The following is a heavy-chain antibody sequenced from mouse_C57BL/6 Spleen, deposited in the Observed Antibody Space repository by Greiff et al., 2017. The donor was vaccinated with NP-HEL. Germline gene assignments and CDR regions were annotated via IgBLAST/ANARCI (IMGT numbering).Heavy chain of an antibody. Sequence: VQLQQSGAELVRPGASVKLSCTASGFNIKDDYMHWVKQRPEQGLEWIGWIDPENGDTEYASKFQGKATITADTSSNTAYLQLSSLTSEDTAVYYCTTSDYYGSSYGWFAYWGQGTLVTVSA. CDR1: GFNIKDDY. V-gene: IGHV14-4*01. CDR2: IDPENGDT. D-gene: IGHD1-1*01. J-gene: IGHJ3*01. CDR3: TTSDYYGSSYGWFAY.